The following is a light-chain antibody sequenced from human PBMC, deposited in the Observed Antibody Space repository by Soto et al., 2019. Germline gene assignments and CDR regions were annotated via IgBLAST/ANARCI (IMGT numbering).Light chain of an antibody. J-gene: IGLJ1*01. CDR3: SSYAGSYLYV. CDR1: SSDVGGYKY. Sequence: QSALTQPPSASGSPGQSVTISCTGTSSDVGGYKYVSWYQQHPGKAPKVMIYEVSKRPSGVPDRFSGSKSGNTASLTVSGLQAEDEADYYCSSYAGSYLYVFGSGTKATVL. V-gene: IGLV2-8*01. CDR2: EVS.